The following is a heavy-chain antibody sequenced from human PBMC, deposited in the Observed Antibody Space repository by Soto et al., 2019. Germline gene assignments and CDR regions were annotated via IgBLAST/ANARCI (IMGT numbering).Heavy chain of an antibody. CDR1: GGTFSTYS. V-gene: IGHV1-69*02. D-gene: IGHD2-2*01. Sequence: QVQLVQSGAEVKKPGYSVKVSCKDSGGTFSTYSMFWVRQAPGQGLEWMGRIIPMLGIRNFAQKVQDRVTITADKSTATAQMELSSLRSEDTALYYCTIVSWSAEVFDIWGQGTMVTVSS. J-gene: IGHJ3*02. CDR3: TIVSWSAEVFDI. CDR2: IIPMLGIR.